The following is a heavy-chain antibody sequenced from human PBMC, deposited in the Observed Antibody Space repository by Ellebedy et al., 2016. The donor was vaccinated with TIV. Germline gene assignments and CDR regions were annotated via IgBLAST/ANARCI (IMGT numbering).Heavy chain of an antibody. Sequence: GESLKISCAASGFNFSIFGMHWVRQAPGKGLEWVANINQDGGETHYVDSVKGRFTVSRDNAKNSLYLQMSSLRAEDTAVYYCARALDDYGDSSPYYFDYWGQGTLVTVSS. J-gene: IGHJ4*02. D-gene: IGHD4-17*01. CDR2: INQDGGET. CDR3: ARALDDYGDSSPYYFDY. V-gene: IGHV3-7*03. CDR1: GFNFSIFG.